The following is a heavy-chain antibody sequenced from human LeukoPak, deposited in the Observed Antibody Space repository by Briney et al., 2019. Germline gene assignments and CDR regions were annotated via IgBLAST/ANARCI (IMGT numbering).Heavy chain of an antibody. D-gene: IGHD1-26*01. CDR3: ARHRGATWDSSSFEY. CDR2: ITWNSGII. J-gene: IGHJ4*02. V-gene: IGHV3-9*01. CDR1: GFTFDDYA. Sequence: GRSLRLSCAGSGFTFDDYAMHWVRQAPGKGLEWVSGITWNSGIIGYADSVRGRFTISRDNAENSLFLQMNSLRAEDTALYYCARHRGATWDSSSFEYWGQGTLVTVSS.